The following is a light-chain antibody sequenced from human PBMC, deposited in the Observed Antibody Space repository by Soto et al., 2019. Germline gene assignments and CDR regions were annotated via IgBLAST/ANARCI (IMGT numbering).Light chain of an antibody. V-gene: IGKV1-39*01. CDR1: ESIGRH. CDR3: QQTYSTLSIT. J-gene: IGKJ5*01. Sequence: DIQMTQSPSSLSASVGDRVTITCRASESIGRHLNWYQQKPGKAPKLLIYAASSLQNGVPSRFRSGGSGTDFTLTISNLQTEDFATYYCQQTYSTLSITFGQGKRLEIK. CDR2: AAS.